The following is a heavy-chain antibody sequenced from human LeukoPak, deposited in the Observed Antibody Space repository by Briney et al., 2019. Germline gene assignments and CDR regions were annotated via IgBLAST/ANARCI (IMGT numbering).Heavy chain of an antibody. J-gene: IGHJ4*02. D-gene: IGHD3-9*01. CDR2: ITGSGGNT. CDR3: AKWGDYDVLTGYYVSDY. Sequence: PGRSLRLSCTASGFTFGDYAMSWVRQAPGKGLEWVSAITGSGGNTYYADSVKGRFTISRDNSKNTVFLQMNSLRAEDTAVYYCAKWGDYDVLTGYYVSDYWGQGTLVTVSS. V-gene: IGHV3-23*01. CDR1: GFTFGDYA.